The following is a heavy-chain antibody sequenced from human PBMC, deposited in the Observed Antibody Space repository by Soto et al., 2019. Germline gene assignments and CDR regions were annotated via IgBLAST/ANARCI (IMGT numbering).Heavy chain of an antibody. Sequence: SETLSLTCAVSGGSISSSNWWSWVRQPPGKGLEWIGEIYHSRSTNYNPSLKSRVTISVDKSKNQFSLKLSSVTAADTAVYYCARTYYDFWSGYNDYWGQGTLVTVSS. V-gene: IGHV4-4*02. CDR2: IYHSRST. CDR3: ARTYYDFWSGYNDY. D-gene: IGHD3-3*01. CDR1: GGSISSSNW. J-gene: IGHJ4*02.